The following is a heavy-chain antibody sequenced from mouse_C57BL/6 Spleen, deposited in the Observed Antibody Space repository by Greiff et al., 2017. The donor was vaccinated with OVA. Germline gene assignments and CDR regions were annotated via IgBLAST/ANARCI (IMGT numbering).Heavy chain of an antibody. CDR2: IYPGDGDT. CDR3: ASPSNWGFDY. J-gene: IGHJ2*01. V-gene: IGHV1-82*01. Sequence: QVQLKQSGPELVKPGASVKISCKASGYAFSSSWMNWVKQRPGKGLEWIGRIYPGDGDTNYNGKFKGKATLTADKSSSTAYMQLSSLTSEDSAVYFCASPSNWGFDYWGQGTTLTVSS. D-gene: IGHD4-1*01. CDR1: GYAFSSSW.